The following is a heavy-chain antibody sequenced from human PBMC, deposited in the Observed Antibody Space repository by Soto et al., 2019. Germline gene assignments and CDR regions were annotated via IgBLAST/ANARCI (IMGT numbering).Heavy chain of an antibody. CDR3: ASVITMAPY. Sequence: SVKVSCKAFGSTFSSHIISWVRQAPGQGLEWMGRVIPILGIANYAQKFQGRVTITADKSTSTAYMELSSLRSEDTAVCYCASVITMAPYWGQGTLVTVS. CDR2: VIPILGIA. V-gene: IGHV1-69*02. J-gene: IGHJ4*02. D-gene: IGHD3-10*01. CDR1: GSTFSSHI.